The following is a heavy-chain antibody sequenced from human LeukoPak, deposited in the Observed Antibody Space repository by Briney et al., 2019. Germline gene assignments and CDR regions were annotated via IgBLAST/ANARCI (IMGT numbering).Heavy chain of an antibody. CDR1: AGSISSSY. V-gene: IGHV4-59*01. Sequence: SETLSLTCTVSAGSISSSYWSWIRQPPGKGLESIGYIYYNENTNHNPSPKSRITILVDTTKNQYTLKLSSVTAADTAVYYCATILPVNYYMDVWGKGTTVTVSS. CDR2: IYYNENT. CDR3: ATILPVNYYMDV. D-gene: IGHD2-21*01. J-gene: IGHJ6*03.